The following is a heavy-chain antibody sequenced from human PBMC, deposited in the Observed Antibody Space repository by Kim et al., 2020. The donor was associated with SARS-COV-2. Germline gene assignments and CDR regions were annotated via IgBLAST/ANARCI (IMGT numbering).Heavy chain of an antibody. J-gene: IGHJ3*02. CDR1: GFTFSSYE. Sequence: GGSLRLSCAASGFTFSSYEMNWVRQAPGKGLEWVSYISSSGSTTYYADSVKGRFTISRDNAKNSLYLQMNSLRAEDTAVYYCARVEMVTYAFDIWGQGTMVTVSS. CDR3: ARVEMVTYAFDI. V-gene: IGHV3-48*03. CDR2: ISSSGSTT. D-gene: IGHD2-21*02.